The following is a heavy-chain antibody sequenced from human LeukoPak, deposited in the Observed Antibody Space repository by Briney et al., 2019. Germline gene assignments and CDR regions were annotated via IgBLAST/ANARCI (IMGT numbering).Heavy chain of an antibody. CDR3: ARPDRNFWSGYGDAFDI. D-gene: IGHD3-3*01. V-gene: IGHV3-30*02. J-gene: IGHJ3*02. CDR2: IRYDGSNK. CDR1: GFTFSNYG. Sequence: GGSLRLSCAASGFTFSNYGMHWVRQAPGKGLEWVAFIRYDGSNKYYADSVKGRFTISRDNSKNTLYLQMNSLRAEDMAVYYCARPDRNFWSGYGDAFDIWGQGTMVTVSS.